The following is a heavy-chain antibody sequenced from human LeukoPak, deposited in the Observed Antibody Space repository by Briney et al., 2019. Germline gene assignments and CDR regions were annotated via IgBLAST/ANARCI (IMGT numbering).Heavy chain of an antibody. V-gene: IGHV1-18*01. D-gene: IGHD3-3*01. CDR3: ARGGYDFWSNYLNY. CDR1: GYSFPNYG. J-gene: IGHJ4*02. CDR2: INVYNGDT. Sequence: RASVKVSCKASGYSFPNYGLNWVRQAPGQGPEWMGWINVYNGDTKYAQKFQGRVTMTTETSTSTAYMELRSLIYDDTAVYYCARGGYDFWSNYLNYWGQGTLVSVSS.